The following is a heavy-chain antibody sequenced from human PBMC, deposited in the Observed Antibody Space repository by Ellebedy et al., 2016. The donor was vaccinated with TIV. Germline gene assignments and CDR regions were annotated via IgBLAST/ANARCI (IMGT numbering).Heavy chain of an antibody. D-gene: IGHD6-19*01. CDR3: ARGRKTYSSGWYTWFDP. J-gene: IGHJ5*02. CDR2: INHSGST. CDR1: GGSFSGYY. Sequence: MPSETLSLSCAVYGGSFSGYYWSWIRQPPGKGLEWIGEINHSGSTNYNPSLKSRVTISVDTSKNQFSLKLSSVTAADTAVYYCARGRKTYSSGWYTWFDPWGQGTLVTVSS. V-gene: IGHV4-34*01.